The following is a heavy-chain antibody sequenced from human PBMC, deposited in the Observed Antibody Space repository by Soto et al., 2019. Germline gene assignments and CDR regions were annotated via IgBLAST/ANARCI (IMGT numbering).Heavy chain of an antibody. Sequence: ASVKVSCKASGYTFTSYGISWVRQAPGQGLEWMGWISAYNGNTNYAQKLQGRVTMTTDTSTSTAYMELRSLRSDDTAVYYCARRIGSYLLYYYYYGMDVWGQATTVTVSS. J-gene: IGHJ6*02. CDR2: ISAYNGNT. D-gene: IGHD1-26*01. V-gene: IGHV1-18*04. CDR1: GYTFTSYG. CDR3: ARRIGSYLLYYYYYGMDV.